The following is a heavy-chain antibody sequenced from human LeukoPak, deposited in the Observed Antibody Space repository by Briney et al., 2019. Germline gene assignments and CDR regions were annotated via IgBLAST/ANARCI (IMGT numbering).Heavy chain of an antibody. V-gene: IGHV3-30-3*02. D-gene: IGHD3/OR15-3a*01. Sequence: PGGSLRLSCAGSGFPLSSYTLHWVRQAPGKGLEWLAGTSYDETSKNYADSVKGRFTISRDNTKNTVFLQMNTLRVEDTAVYYCAASQYFEFWSGRDYWGQGTLVSVSS. J-gene: IGHJ4*02. CDR1: GFPLSSYT. CDR2: TSYDETSK. CDR3: AASQYFEFWSGRDY.